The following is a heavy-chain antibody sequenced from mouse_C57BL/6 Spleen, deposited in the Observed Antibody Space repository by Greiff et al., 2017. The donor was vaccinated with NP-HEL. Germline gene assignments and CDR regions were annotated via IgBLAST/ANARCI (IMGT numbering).Heavy chain of an antibody. D-gene: IGHD1-1*01. CDR1: GYTFTDYY. CDR3: ARRITTVVATPFAY. Sequence: VQLQQSGPELVKPGASVKISCKASGYTFTDYYMNWVKQSHGKSLEWIGDINPNNGGTSYNQKFKGKATLTVDKSSSTAYMELRSLTSEDSAVYYCARRITTVVATPFAYWGQGTLVTVSA. J-gene: IGHJ3*01. CDR2: INPNNGGT. V-gene: IGHV1-26*01.